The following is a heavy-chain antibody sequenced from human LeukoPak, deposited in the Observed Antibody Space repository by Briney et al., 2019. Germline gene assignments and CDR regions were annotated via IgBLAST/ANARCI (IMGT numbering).Heavy chain of an antibody. J-gene: IGHJ4*02. CDR3: AKDSSMVRGDYDYFDY. CDR1: GFTFDDYA. CDR2: ISGSGDRT. V-gene: IGHV3-23*01. Sequence: GGSLRLSCAASGFTFDDYAMHWVRQAPGKGLEWVSGISGSGDRTYYADSVKGRFTISRDNSKNTMYLQMNSLRAEDTAVYYCAKDSSMVRGDYDYFDYWGQGTLVTVSS. D-gene: IGHD3-10*01.